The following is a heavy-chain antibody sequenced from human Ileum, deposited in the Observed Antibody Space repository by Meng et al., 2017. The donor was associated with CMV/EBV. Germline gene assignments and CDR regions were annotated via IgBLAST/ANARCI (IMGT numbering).Heavy chain of an antibody. V-gene: IGHV4-39*07. D-gene: IGHD6-19*01. J-gene: IGHJ4*02. CDR2: IIHICGTA. CDR1: AACTNTGDHF. CDR3: ARNEHTRGWFRFDY. Sequence: EPARALVKPSGPLPIPCHIAAACTNTGDHFCCWVHHPRQELVWMGGIIHICGTANYAPSFQTRVAISADASASTSSLKLNCLTAEDTAVYYCARNEHTRGWFRFDYWGQGTLVTVSS.